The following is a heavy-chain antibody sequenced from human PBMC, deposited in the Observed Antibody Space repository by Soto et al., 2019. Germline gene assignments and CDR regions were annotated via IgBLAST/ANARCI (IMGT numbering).Heavy chain of an antibody. Sequence: QVHLVQSGAEVKKPGASVTVSCKTSGYTFTDYAIYWVRQAPGQSLEWMGWISTGTGNTKFSQKFQGRVTITRDTSATTAYMELISLRSEDTAVYYCAKGSRMWTPDYWGQGTLVTVSS. J-gene: IGHJ4*02. CDR1: GYTFTDYA. V-gene: IGHV1-3*04. CDR2: ISTGTGNT. D-gene: IGHD2-21*01. CDR3: AKGSRMWTPDY.